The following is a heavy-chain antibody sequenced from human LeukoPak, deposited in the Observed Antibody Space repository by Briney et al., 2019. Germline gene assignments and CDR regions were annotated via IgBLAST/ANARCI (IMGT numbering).Heavy chain of an antibody. CDR1: GGPIGSFY. CDR3: ARYDCYDMWGRPYPHDGFDT. D-gene: IGHD3-9*01. CDR2: HYFGGST. Sequence: PSETLSLTCTVSGGPIGSFYWTWIRQPPGKGLEGIGWHYFGGSTKYNPSPSLRGRVTMSSDTAKNQLFLTPTSVTAADTAVYSCARYDCYDMWGRPYPHDGFDTWGGGTVVTVSS. V-gene: IGHV4-59*01. J-gene: IGHJ3*02.